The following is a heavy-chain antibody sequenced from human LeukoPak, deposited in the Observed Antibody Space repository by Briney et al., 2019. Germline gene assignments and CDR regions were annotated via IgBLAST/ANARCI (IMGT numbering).Heavy chain of an antibody. CDR1: GFTFSSYA. V-gene: IGHV3-23*01. Sequence: GGSLRLSCAASGFTFSSYAMSWVRQAPGKGLEWVSAISGSGGSTYYADSVKGRFTISRGNSKNTLYLQMNSLRAEDTAVYYCAKVRGYSGYDYLAAFDIWGQGTMVTVSS. D-gene: IGHD5-12*01. CDR2: ISGSGGST. J-gene: IGHJ3*02. CDR3: AKVRGYSGYDYLAAFDI.